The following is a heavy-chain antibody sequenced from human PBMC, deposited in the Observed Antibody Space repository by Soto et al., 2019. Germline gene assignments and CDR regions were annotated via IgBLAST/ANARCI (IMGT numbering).Heavy chain of an antibody. D-gene: IGHD1-26*01. CDR3: ASEVGATDY. V-gene: IGHV3-7*01. J-gene: IGHJ4*02. Sequence: GESLKISCAASGFTFSSYWMSWVRQAPGKGLEWVANIKQDGSEKYYVDSVKGRFTISRDNAKNSLYLQMNSLRAEDTAVYYCASEVGATDYWGQGTLVTVSS. CDR1: GFTFSSYW. CDR2: IKQDGSEK.